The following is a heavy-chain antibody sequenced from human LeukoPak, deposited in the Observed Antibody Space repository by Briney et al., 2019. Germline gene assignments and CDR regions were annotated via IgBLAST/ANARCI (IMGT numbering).Heavy chain of an antibody. V-gene: IGHV1-2*06. D-gene: IGHD3-22*01. CDR2: VNPDSGGI. CDR3: ARAQNYHDRSGYSDDTFDV. Sequence: VASVKVSCKASGYTFTDNYIHWVRQAPGQGLEWMGRVNPDSGGINYAQKFQGRVTVTRDTSINTAFVELRRLRSDDTATYYCARAQNYHDRSGYSDDTFDVWGHGTMITVSS. CDR1: GYTFTDNY. J-gene: IGHJ3*01.